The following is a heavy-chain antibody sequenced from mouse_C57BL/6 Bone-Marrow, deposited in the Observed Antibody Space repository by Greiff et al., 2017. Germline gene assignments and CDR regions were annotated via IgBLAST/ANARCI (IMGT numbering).Heavy chain of an antibody. CDR3: ARGYDGDYSAWFAY. CDR2: ISSGSSTI. V-gene: IGHV5-17*01. D-gene: IGHD2-3*01. Sequence: EVQLVESGGGLVKPGGSLKLSCAASGFTFSDYGMHWVRQAPEKGLEWVAYISSGSSTIYYADTVKGRFTISRDNAKTTLFLQMTSLRSEDTAMYYCARGYDGDYSAWFAYWGQGTLVTVSA. J-gene: IGHJ3*01. CDR1: GFTFSDYG.